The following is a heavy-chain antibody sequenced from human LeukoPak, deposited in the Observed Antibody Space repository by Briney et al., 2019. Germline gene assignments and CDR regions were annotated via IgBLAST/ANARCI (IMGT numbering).Heavy chain of an antibody. CDR3: ARERVRPAARQNNWFDP. CDR1: GYTFTGYY. V-gene: IGHV1-2*06. D-gene: IGHD6-13*01. Sequence: ASVKVSCKASGYTFTGYYMHWVRQAPGQGLEWMGRINPNSGGTNYAQKFQGRVTMTRDTSISTAYMELSRLRSDDTAVYYCARERVRPAARQNNWFDPWGQGTLVTVSS. CDR2: INPNSGGT. J-gene: IGHJ5*02.